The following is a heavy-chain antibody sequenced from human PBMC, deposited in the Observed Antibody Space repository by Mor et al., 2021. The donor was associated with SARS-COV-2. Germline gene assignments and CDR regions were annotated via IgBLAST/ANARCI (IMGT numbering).Heavy chain of an antibody. Sequence: KGLEWIGEINHSGSTNYNPSLKSRVTISVDTSKNQFSLKLSSVTAADTAVYYCASSPPYYDILTGYYTVLGVGAFDIWGQ. J-gene: IGHJ3*02. D-gene: IGHD3-9*01. CDR3: ASSPPYYDILTGYYTVLGVGAFDI. V-gene: IGHV4-34*01. CDR2: INHSGST.